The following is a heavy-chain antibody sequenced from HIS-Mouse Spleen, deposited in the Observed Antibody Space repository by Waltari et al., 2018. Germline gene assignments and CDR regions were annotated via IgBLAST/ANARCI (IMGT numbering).Heavy chain of an antibody. CDR3: ARRLLTGDAFDI. J-gene: IGHJ3*02. CDR2: ISSSSSYI. D-gene: IGHD7-27*01. CDR1: VFTFSIYS. Sequence: EVQLVQSGGGLVKPGGSLRLSRAAAVFTFSIYSMNWVRQAPGKGLEWVSSISSSSSYIYYADSVKGRFTISRDNAKNSLYLQMNSLRAEDTAVYYCARRLLTGDAFDIWGQGTMVTVSS. V-gene: IGHV3-21*01.